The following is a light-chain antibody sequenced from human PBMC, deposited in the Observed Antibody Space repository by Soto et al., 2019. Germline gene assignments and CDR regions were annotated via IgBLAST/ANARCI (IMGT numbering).Light chain of an antibody. CDR3: QQYGSSPKT. V-gene: IGKV3-20*01. Sequence: EIRMTQSPATLSVSPGERATLSCRASQSISSNLAWYQQKPGQAPRLLIYAASTRATGIPDRFSGSGSGTDFTLTISRLEPEDFAVYYCQQYGSSPKTFGQGTKVDIK. CDR1: QSISSN. J-gene: IGKJ1*01. CDR2: AAS.